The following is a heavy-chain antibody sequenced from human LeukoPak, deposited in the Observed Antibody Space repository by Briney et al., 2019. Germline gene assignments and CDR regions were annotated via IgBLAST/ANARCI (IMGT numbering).Heavy chain of an antibody. V-gene: IGHV3-43*02. CDR1: GFTFDDYA. Sequence: GGSLRLSCAASGFTFDDYAMHWVRHAPGKSLEWVSLISGDGGSAYYADSVKGRFTISRDNSKNSLYLQMNSLRTEDTALYYCAKAIAYYYGSGSYYMGGFDYWGQGTLVTVSS. CDR3: AKAIAYYYGSGSYYMGGFDY. CDR2: ISGDGGSA. D-gene: IGHD3-10*01. J-gene: IGHJ4*02.